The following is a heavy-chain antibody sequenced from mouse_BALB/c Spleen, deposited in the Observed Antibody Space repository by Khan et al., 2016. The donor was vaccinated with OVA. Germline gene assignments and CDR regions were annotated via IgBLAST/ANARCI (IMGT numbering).Heavy chain of an antibody. CDR1: GYTFTYYV. J-gene: IGHJ2*01. V-gene: IGHV1-81*01. CDR3: ARGDGYYVYVDY. CDR2: IYPGSDNA. Sequence: QVQLQQSGPELVKPGASVKMSCKASGYTFTYYVITWVKQRTGQGLEWIGEIYPGSDNAYYNERFKGKATLTADKSSNTTHMQLISLTAEDSAVYFCARGDGYYVYVDYWGQGTTLTVSA. D-gene: IGHD2-3*01.